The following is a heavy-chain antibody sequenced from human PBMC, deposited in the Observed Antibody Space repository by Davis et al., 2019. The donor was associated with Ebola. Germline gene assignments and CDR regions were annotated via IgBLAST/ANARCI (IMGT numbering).Heavy chain of an antibody. CDR2: IKQDGSEK. CDR1: GFTFSSYW. Sequence: GESLKISCAASGFTFSSYWMSWVRQAPGKGLEWVANIKQDGSEKYYVDSVKGRFTISRDNAKNSLYLQMNSLRAEDTAVYFCARVRSGYYPSAMDVWGQGTTVTVSS. D-gene: IGHD3-3*01. CDR3: ARVRSGYYPSAMDV. J-gene: IGHJ6*02. V-gene: IGHV3-7*01.